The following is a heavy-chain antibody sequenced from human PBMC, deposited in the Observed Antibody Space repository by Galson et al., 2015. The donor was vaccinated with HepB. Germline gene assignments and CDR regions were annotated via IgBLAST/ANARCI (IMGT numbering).Heavy chain of an antibody. CDR2: INPSGGRT. J-gene: IGHJ4*02. D-gene: IGHD3-22*01. Sequence: SVKVSCKASGYTFTGYYMHWVRQAPGQGLEWMGMINPSGGRTTYAQNFQGRVTMTRDTSTSTVSMELSSLRFEDTAVYYCARGYSGSPTYYWGQGALVTVSS. V-gene: IGHV1-46*03. CDR3: ARGYSGSPTYY. CDR1: GYTFTGYY.